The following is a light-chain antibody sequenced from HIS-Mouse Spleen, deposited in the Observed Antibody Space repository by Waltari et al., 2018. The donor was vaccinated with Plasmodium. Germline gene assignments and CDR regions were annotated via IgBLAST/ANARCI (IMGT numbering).Light chain of an antibody. CDR3: QSYDSSLSGVV. CDR1: SPNIGAGYD. V-gene: IGLV1-40*01. Sequence: QSVLTQPPSVSGAPGQRVTISCTGSSPNIGAGYDVHWYQQLPGTAPNLLIYGNSNRPSGVPDRFSCSKSGTSASLAITGLQAEDEADYYCQSYDSSLSGVVFGGGTKLTVL. J-gene: IGLJ2*01. CDR2: GNS.